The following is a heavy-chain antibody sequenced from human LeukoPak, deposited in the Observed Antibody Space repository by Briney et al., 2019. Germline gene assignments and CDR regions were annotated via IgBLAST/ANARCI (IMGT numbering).Heavy chain of an antibody. D-gene: IGHD3-22*01. CDR3: ARSRGPFLNYYDSSGYYYFDY. V-gene: IGHV1-46*01. CDR1: GYTFTSYY. Sequence: ASVKVSCKASGYTFTSYYMHWVRQAPGQGLEWMGIINPSGGSTSYAQKFQGRVTMTRDTSTSTVYMELSSLRSEDTAVYYCARSRGPFLNYYDSSGYYYFDYWGQGTLVTVSS. J-gene: IGHJ4*02. CDR2: INPSGGST.